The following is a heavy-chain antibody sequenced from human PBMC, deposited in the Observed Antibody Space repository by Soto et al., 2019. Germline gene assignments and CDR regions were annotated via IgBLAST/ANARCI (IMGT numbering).Heavy chain of an antibody. CDR2: TYYRSKWYN. Sequence: SQTLSLTCAISGDSVSSNSAAWNWIRQSPSRGLEWLGRTYYRSKWYNDYAVSVKSRITINPDTSKNQFSLQLNSVTPEDTAVYYCARPTGWYDILTGYSPSNWFDPWGQGTLVTVSS. D-gene: IGHD3-9*01. CDR1: GDSVSSNSAA. V-gene: IGHV6-1*01. CDR3: ARPTGWYDILTGYSPSNWFDP. J-gene: IGHJ5*02.